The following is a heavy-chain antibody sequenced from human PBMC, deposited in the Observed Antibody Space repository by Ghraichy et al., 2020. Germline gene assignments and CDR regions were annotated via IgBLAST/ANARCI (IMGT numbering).Heavy chain of an antibody. CDR3: ARAGASNFDPVDR. CDR2: ISARGTT. J-gene: IGHJ5*02. CDR1: GVSISSGTYF. Sequence: SETLSLTCSVSGVSISSGTYFWNWIRQPAGKGLQWIGRISARGTTNYTPSLKSRLTFSMDTSKNQFSLKLSSVTAADTAVYYCARAGASNFDPVDRWGQGTLVTVSS. D-gene: IGHD4-11*01. V-gene: IGHV4-61*02.